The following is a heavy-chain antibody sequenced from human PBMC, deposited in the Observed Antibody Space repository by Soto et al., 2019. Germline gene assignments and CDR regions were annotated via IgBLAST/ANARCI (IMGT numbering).Heavy chain of an antibody. CDR2: ISSSGSNI. CDR3: ARDELGGYFDY. D-gene: IGHD6-6*01. V-gene: IGHV3-48*03. CDR1: GFTFSNYE. Sequence: GSLRLSCAASGFTFSNYEMNWVRQASGKGLEWVSYISSSGSNIYYADSVKGRFTVSRDNAKNSLNLQMNSLRDEDTAVYYCARDELGGYFDYWGQGTLVTVSS. J-gene: IGHJ4*03.